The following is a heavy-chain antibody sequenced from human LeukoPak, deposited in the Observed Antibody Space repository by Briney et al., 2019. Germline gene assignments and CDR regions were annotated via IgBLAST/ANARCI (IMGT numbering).Heavy chain of an antibody. CDR3: ARDSSGYEIDY. CDR2: INHSGST. J-gene: IGHJ4*02. CDR1: GGSFSGYY. D-gene: IGHD3-22*01. V-gene: IGHV4-34*01. Sequence: SGTLSLTCAVYGGSFSGYYWSWIRQPPGKGLEWIGEINHSGSTNYNPSLKSRVTISVDTSKNQFSLKLSSVTAADTAVYYCARDSSGYEIDYWGQGTLVTVSS.